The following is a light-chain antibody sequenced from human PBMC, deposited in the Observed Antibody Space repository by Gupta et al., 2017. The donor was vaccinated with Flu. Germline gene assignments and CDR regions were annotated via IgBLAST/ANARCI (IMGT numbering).Light chain of an antibody. J-gene: IGLJ2*01. CDR1: SSNIGRNT. CDR3: AAWDDSLNGVL. Sequence: QSVLTQPPSASGTPGQRVTISCSGSSSNIGRNTVNWYQQVPGTAPTLLIYSLNQRPSGVPDRCSGSKSGTSASLAISGLQSEDEADYYCAAWDDSLNGVLFGGGTKLTVL. V-gene: IGLV1-44*01. CDR2: SLN.